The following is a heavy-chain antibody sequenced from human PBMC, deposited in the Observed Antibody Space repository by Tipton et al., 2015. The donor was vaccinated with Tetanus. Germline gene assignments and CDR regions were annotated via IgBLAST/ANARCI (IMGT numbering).Heavy chain of an antibody. CDR2: INTSGSS. V-gene: IGHV4-4*07. Sequence: TLSLTCTVSGGSISSYYWSWIRQSAAMGLEWIGRINTSGSSDYNPSLKGRVTMSIDTSGNRFSLDLTSVTAADTAIYYCARAGFEGSSSSGYFDHWGLGVLVTVSS. D-gene: IGHD2-2*01. J-gene: IGHJ4*02. CDR1: GGSISSYY. CDR3: ARAGFEGSSSSGYFDH.